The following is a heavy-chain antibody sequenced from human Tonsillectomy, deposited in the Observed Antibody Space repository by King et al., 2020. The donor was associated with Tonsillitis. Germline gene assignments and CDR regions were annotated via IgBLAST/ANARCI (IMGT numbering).Heavy chain of an antibody. V-gene: IGHV1-69*12. CDR2: IIPIFGTA. Sequence: QLVQSGAEVKKPGSSVKVSCKASGGTFSSYAISWVRQAPGQGLEWMGGIIPIFGTANYAQKFQGRVTITADESTSTAYMELSSLRSEDTAVYYCARYPGLLDPHKKTQDYYYGMDVWGQGTTVTVSS. CDR1: GGTFSSYA. J-gene: IGHJ6*02. CDR3: ARYPGLLDPHKKTQDYYYGMDV. D-gene: IGHD5-18*01.